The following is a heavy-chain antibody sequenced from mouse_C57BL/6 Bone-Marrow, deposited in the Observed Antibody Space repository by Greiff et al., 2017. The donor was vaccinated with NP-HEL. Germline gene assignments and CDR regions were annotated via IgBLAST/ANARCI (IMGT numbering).Heavy chain of an antibody. Sequence: EVKLVESGGGLVQPGGSLSLSCAASGFTFTDYYMSWVRQPPGKALEWLGFIRNKANGYTTEYSASVKGRFTISRDNSQSILYLQMNALRAEDSATYYCAREGGLRRRTYAMDYWGQGTSVTVSS. J-gene: IGHJ4*01. V-gene: IGHV7-3*01. CDR2: IRNKANGYTT. CDR1: GFTFTDYY. CDR3: AREGGLRRRTYAMDY. D-gene: IGHD2-4*01.